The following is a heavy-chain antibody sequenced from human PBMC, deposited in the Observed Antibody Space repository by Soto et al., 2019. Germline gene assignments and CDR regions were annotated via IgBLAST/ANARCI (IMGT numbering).Heavy chain of an antibody. Sequence: ASVKVSCKASGYTFTGYYMHWVRQAPGQGLEWMGWINPNSGGTNYAQKFQGWVTMTRDTSISTAYMELSRLRSDDTAVYYCARDRNITGTRGGPFDYWGQGTLVTVSS. J-gene: IGHJ4*02. CDR3: ARDRNITGTRGGPFDY. CDR2: INPNSGGT. V-gene: IGHV1-2*04. D-gene: IGHD1-7*01. CDR1: GYTFTGYY.